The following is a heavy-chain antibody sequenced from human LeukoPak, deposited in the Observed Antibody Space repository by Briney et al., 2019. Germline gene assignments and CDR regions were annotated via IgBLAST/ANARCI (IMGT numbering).Heavy chain of an antibody. CDR1: GFTFTSSA. D-gene: IGHD2-2*01. V-gene: IGHV1-58*02. CDR3: AADAYCSSTSCYYYYYGTDV. CDR2: IVVGSGNT. Sequence: SVKVSCKASGFTFTSSAMQWVRQARGQRLEWIGWIVVGSGNTNYAQKFQERVTITRDMSTSTAYMELGSLRSEDTAVYYCAADAYCSSTSCYYYYYGTDVWGQGTTVTVSS. J-gene: IGHJ6*02.